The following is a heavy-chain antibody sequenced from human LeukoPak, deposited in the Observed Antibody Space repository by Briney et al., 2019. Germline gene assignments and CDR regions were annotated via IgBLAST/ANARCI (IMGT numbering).Heavy chain of an antibody. Sequence: SGTLSLTCAVSGGSISSSNWWSWIRQPPGKGLEWIGEINHSGSTNYNPSLKSRVTISVDTSKNQFSLKLSSVTAADTAVYYCARDVRFGSSWPYYYYYMDVWGKGTTVTVSS. CDR2: INHSGST. J-gene: IGHJ6*03. D-gene: IGHD6-13*01. CDR3: ARDVRFGSSWPYYYYYMDV. V-gene: IGHV4-4*02. CDR1: GGSISSSNW.